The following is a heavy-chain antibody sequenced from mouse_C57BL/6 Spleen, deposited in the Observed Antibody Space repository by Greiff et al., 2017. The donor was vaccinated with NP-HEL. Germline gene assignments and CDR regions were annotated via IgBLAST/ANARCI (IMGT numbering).Heavy chain of an antibody. J-gene: IGHJ4*01. CDR1: GYAFSSYW. CDR3: ARSNEGAYAMDY. CDR2: IYPGDGDT. V-gene: IGHV1-80*01. Sequence: QVQLQQSGAELVKPGASVKISCKASGYAFSSYWMNWVKQRPGKGLEWIGQIYPGDGDTNYNGKFKGKATLTADKSSSTAYMQLSSLTSEDSAVYFCARSNEGAYAMDYWGQGTSVTVSS. D-gene: IGHD2-5*01.